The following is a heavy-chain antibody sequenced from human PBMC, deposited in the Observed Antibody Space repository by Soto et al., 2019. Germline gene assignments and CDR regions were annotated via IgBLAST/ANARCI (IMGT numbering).Heavy chain of an antibody. D-gene: IGHD1-26*01. J-gene: IGHJ6*03. CDR1: GFTFSSYA. Sequence: EVQLLESGGGLVQPGGSLRLSCAASGFTFSSYAMSRVRQAPGKGLEWVSAISGSGGSTYYADSVKGRFTISRDNSKNTLYLQMNSLRAEDTAVYYCAKSVGKYYYYYYMDVWGKGTTVTVSS. CDR3: AKSVGKYYYYYYMDV. CDR2: ISGSGGST. V-gene: IGHV3-23*01.